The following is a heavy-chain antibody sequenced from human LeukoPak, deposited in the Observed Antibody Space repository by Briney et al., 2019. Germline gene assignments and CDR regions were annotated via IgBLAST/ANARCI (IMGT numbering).Heavy chain of an antibody. CDR3: ARFGYCSSTSCYPTMDV. D-gene: IGHD2-2*03. CDR1: GYRFTSYW. J-gene: IGHJ6*04. V-gene: IGHV5-51*01. CDR2: IYPGDSDT. Sequence: GASLKISWKGSGYRFTSYWIGWVRQMPGKGLEWMGIIYPGDSDTRYSPSFQGQVTISADKSISTAYLQWSSLKASDTAMYYCARFGYCSSTSCYPTMDVWGKGTTVTVSS.